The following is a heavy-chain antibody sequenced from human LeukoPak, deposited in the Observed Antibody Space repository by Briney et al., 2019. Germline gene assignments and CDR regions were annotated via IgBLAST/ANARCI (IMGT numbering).Heavy chain of an antibody. Sequence: SETLSLTCAVYGGSFSGYYWSWIRQPPGKGLEWIGEIYHSGSTNYNPSLKSRVTISVDKSKNQFSLKLSSVTAADTAVYYCATVSAFFYDSGSYYTFDYWGQGTLVTVSS. CDR2: IYHSGST. J-gene: IGHJ4*02. CDR1: GGSFSGYY. CDR3: ATVSAFFYDSGSYYTFDY. V-gene: IGHV4-34*01. D-gene: IGHD3-10*01.